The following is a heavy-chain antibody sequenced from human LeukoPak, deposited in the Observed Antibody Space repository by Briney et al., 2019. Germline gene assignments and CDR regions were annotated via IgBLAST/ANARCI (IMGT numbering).Heavy chain of an antibody. Sequence: PSETLSLTCTVSGVSISTYYWSWIRQSAGKGLEWIGRVYMSESVTYNPSLRSRVTMSVDTSKNQVSLRLTSLTAEDTAVYYCARGEYGSGSYHIDYWGQGTLVTVSS. V-gene: IGHV4-4*07. D-gene: IGHD3-10*01. CDR1: GVSISTYY. CDR3: ARGEYGSGSYHIDY. CDR2: VYMSESV. J-gene: IGHJ4*02.